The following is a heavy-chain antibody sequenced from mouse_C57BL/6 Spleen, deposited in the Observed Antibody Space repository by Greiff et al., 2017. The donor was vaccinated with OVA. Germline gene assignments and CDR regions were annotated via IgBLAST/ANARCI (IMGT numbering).Heavy chain of an antibody. CDR1: GYSFTGYF. V-gene: IGHV1-20*01. J-gene: IGHJ3*01. Sequence: EVQLQQSGPELVKPGDSVKISCKASGYSFTGYFMNWVMQSHGKSLEWIGRINPYNGDTFYNQKFKGKATLTVDKSSSTAHMELRSLTSEDSAVYYCARDDYGTWFAYWGQGTLVTVSA. CDR2: INPYNGDT. D-gene: IGHD2-4*01. CDR3: ARDDYGTWFAY.